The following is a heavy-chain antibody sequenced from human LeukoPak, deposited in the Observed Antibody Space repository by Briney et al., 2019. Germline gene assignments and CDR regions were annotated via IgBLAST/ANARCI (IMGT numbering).Heavy chain of an antibody. CDR1: GYTLTELS. CDR2: FDPEDGET. Sequence: ASVKVSCKVSGYTLTELSMHWVRQAPGKGLEWMGGFDPEDGETIYAQKFQGRVTMTEDTSTDTAYMELGSLRSEDTAVYYCATDAVAGTEGWFDPWGQGTLVTVSS. V-gene: IGHV1-24*01. CDR3: ATDAVAGTEGWFDP. D-gene: IGHD6-19*01. J-gene: IGHJ5*02.